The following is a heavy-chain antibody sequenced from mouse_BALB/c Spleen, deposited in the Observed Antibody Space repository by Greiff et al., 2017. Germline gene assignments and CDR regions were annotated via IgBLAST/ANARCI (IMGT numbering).Heavy chain of an antibody. V-gene: IGHV1-39*01. Sequence: EVQLQQTGPELVKPGASVKISCKASGYSFTDYIMLWVKQSHGKSLEWIGNINPYYGSTSYNLKFKGKATLTVDKSSSTAYMQLNSLTSEDSAVYYCARSGYGKEAWYFDVWGAGTTVTVSS. J-gene: IGHJ1*01. CDR1: GYSFTDYI. D-gene: IGHD2-1*01. CDR2: INPYYGST. CDR3: ARSGYGKEAWYFDV.